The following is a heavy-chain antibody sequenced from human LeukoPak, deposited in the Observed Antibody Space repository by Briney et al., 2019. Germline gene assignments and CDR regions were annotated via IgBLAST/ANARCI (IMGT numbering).Heavy chain of an antibody. CDR2: IEQDGSQK. D-gene: IGHD3-22*01. CDR1: GFTFSTYW. V-gene: IGHV3-7*03. J-gene: IGHJ4*02. Sequence: PGGSLRLSCAASGFTFSTYWMTWVRQAPGKGLEWVTHIEQDGSQKSYVDSVKGRFTISRDNAKNSLYLQMDSLRAEDTAVYYCATPLDYFDTSGYHQGGDWGQGTLVTVSS. CDR3: ATPLDYFDTSGYHQGGD.